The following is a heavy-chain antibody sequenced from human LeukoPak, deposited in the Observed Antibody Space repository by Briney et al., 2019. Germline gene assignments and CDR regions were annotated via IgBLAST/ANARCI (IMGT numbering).Heavy chain of an antibody. CDR2: ISAYNGNT. V-gene: IGHV1-18*01. D-gene: IGHD2-15*01. Sequence: ASVKVSCKASGYTLTSYGISWARQAPGHGLEWMGWISAYNGNTNYAQKLQGRVTMTTDTSTSTAYMELRSLRSDDTAVYYCARGLLVYCSGGSCLGWFDPWGQGTLVTVSS. CDR1: GYTLTSYG. CDR3: ARGLLVYCSGGSCLGWFDP. J-gene: IGHJ5*02.